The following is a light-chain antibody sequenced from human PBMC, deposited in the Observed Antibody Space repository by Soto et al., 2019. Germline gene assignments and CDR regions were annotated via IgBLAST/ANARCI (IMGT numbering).Light chain of an antibody. CDR3: QQYGSSPNT. CDR1: QSVSSSY. Sequence: EIVLTQSPGTLSLSPGERATLSCRASQSVSSSYLAWYQQKPGQAPRLLIYGASSRDTGIPDRFSGSGSGTDFPLTISRLEPEDFAVYYCQQYGSSPNTLGQGTKLEIK. CDR2: GAS. J-gene: IGKJ2*01. V-gene: IGKV3-20*01.